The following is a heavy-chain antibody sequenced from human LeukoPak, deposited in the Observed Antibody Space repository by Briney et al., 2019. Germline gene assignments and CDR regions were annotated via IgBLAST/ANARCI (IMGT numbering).Heavy chain of an antibody. Sequence: SETLSLTCTVPGGSISSYYWSWIRQPPGKGLEWIGYIYYSGSTNYNPSLKSRVTISVDTSKNQFSLKLSSVTAADTAVYYCARWSGGYYSFRYFDLWGRGTLVTVSS. CDR1: GGSISSYY. CDR2: IYYSGST. D-gene: IGHD3-22*01. V-gene: IGHV4-59*08. CDR3: ARWSGGYYSFRYFDL. J-gene: IGHJ2*01.